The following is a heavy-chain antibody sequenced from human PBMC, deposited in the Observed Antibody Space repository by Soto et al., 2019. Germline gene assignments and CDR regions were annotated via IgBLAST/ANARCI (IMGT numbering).Heavy chain of an antibody. Sequence: QVQLQESGPGLVKPSGTLSLTCAVSGGSISSSNWWSWVRQPPGKGLEWIGELYHSGSTNYNPYLKSRVTISVDKSKNQFSLKLSSVTAADTAVYYCARKGDYYDSSGQFEYWGQGTLVTVSS. D-gene: IGHD3-22*01. CDR3: ARKGDYYDSSGQFEY. CDR1: GGSISSSNW. J-gene: IGHJ4*02. CDR2: LYHSGST. V-gene: IGHV4-4*02.